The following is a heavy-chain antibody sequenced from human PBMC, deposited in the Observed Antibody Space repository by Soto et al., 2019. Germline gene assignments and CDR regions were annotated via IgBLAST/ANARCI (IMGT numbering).Heavy chain of an antibody. Sequence: ASVKVSCKASGYTFTSYGISWVRQAPGQGLEWMGIINPSGGSTSYAQKFQGRVTMTRDTSTSTVYMELSSLRSEDTAVYYCARDLAGTTRYYYYGMDVWGQGTTVTVSS. J-gene: IGHJ6*02. CDR3: ARDLAGTTRYYYYGMDV. CDR2: INPSGGST. D-gene: IGHD1-1*01. CDR1: GYTFTSYG. V-gene: IGHV1-46*01.